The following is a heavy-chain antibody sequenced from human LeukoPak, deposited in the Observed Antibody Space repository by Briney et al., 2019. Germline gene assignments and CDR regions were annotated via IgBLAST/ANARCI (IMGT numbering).Heavy chain of an antibody. CDR1: GGSISSSSYY. V-gene: IGHV4-39*07. Sequence: SETLSLTCTVSGGSISSSSYYWGWIRQPPGKGLEWIGSIYYSGSTYYNPSLKSRVTISIDTSKKQFSLKLTSVTAADTAVYYCARAVGATGNWFDPWGQGALVTVSS. D-gene: IGHD1-26*01. CDR3: ARAVGATGNWFDP. CDR2: IYYSGST. J-gene: IGHJ5*02.